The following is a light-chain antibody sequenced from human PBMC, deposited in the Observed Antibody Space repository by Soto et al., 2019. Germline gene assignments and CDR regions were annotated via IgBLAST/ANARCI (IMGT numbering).Light chain of an antibody. J-gene: IGKJ5*01. CDR3: QHYGSSPIT. V-gene: IGKV3-20*01. Sequence: ESVLTQSPGTLSLSPGERATLSCRASQSVSSNYLAWYQQKPGQAPRLLIYGASTRATGIPDRFSGSGSATDFTLTISRLEPEDFALYYCQHYGSSPITFGQGTRLEIK. CDR1: QSVSSNY. CDR2: GAS.